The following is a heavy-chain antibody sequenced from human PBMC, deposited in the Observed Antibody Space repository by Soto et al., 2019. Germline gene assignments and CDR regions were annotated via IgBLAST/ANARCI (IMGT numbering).Heavy chain of an antibody. D-gene: IGHD6-25*01. CDR1: GLTVSSNY. CDR3: AGGMSPRDY. Sequence: EVQLVESGGGLVQPGGSLRLSCAASGLTVSSNYMSWVRQAPGKGLEWVSVLYSGGSTYYAASVKGRFSISGDNSKNTLNLQMNSLRVEDTAVYYCAGGMSPRDYWGQGTLFTVSS. CDR2: LYSGGST. J-gene: IGHJ4*02. V-gene: IGHV3-66*01.